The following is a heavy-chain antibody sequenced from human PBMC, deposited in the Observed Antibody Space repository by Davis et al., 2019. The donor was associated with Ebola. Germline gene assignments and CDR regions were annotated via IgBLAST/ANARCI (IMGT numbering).Heavy chain of an antibody. CDR2: IYPDDSAT. J-gene: IGHJ4*01. V-gene: IGHV5-51*01. D-gene: IGHD4-17*01. CDR1: GDTFSDYW. Sequence: GESLKISCEGSGDTFSDYWIAWVRQMPGKGLEWMGIIYPDDSATKYSPSFLDQVTISVDKSVSTAYLQWSSLKASDSAIYYCARHAAGDYVIFDYWGQGTLVTVSA. CDR3: ARHAAGDYVIFDY.